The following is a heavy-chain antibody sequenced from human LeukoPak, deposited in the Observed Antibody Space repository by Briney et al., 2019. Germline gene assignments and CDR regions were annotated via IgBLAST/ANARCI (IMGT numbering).Heavy chain of an antibody. D-gene: IGHD3-22*01. CDR3: AKDSAMIVVVITYFDY. V-gene: IGHV3-23*01. J-gene: IGHJ4*02. CDR1: GFTFSSYA. Sequence: AGGSLRLSCAASGFTFSSYAMSWVRQAPGKGLEWVSAISGSGGSTYYADSVKGRFTISRDNSKNTLYLQMNSLRAEDTAVYYCAKDSAMIVVVITYFDYWGQGTLVTVSS. CDR2: ISGSGGST.